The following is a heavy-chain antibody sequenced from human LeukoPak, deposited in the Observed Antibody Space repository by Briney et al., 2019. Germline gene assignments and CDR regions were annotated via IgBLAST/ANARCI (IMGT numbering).Heavy chain of an antibody. CDR3: ARPHYAEWYFDL. Sequence: ASVKVSCKASGYTFTSYAMNWVRQAPGQGLEWMGWINPNSGGTNYAQKFQGRVTMTRDTSISTAYMELSRLRSDDTAVYYCARPHYAEWYFDLWGRGTLVTVSS. J-gene: IGHJ2*01. D-gene: IGHD4-17*01. V-gene: IGHV1-2*02. CDR1: GYTFTSYA. CDR2: INPNSGGT.